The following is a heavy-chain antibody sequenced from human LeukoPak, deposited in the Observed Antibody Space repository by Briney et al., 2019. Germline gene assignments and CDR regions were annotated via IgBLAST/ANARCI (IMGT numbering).Heavy chain of an antibody. D-gene: IGHD6-13*01. J-gene: IGHJ4*02. CDR2: IYYSGST. V-gene: IGHV4-59*01. CDR1: GGSISSYY. Sequence: SETLSLTCTVSGGSISSYYWSWIRQPPGKGLEWIGYIYYSGSTNYNPSLKNRVTISVDTSKNQFSLKLSSVTAADTAVYYCARALSSSWYDFDYWGQGTLVTVSS. CDR3: ARALSSSWYDFDY.